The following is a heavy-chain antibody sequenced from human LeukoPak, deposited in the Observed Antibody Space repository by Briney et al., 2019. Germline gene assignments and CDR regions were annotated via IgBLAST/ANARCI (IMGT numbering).Heavy chain of an antibody. V-gene: IGHV3-11*04. CDR3: ARGRDGYNSGAFDI. CDR1: GFTFSDYY. CDR2: ISSSGSTI. J-gene: IGHJ3*02. Sequence: PGGSLRLSCAASGFTFSDYYMSWIRQAPGKGLERVSYISSSGSTICYAASVKGRFTISRDSAKNSLYLQMNSLRAEDTAVYSCARGRDGYNSGAFDIWGQGTMVTVSS. D-gene: IGHD5-24*01.